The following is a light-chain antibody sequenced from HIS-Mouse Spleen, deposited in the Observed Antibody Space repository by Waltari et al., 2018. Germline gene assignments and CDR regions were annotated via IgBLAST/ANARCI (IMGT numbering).Light chain of an antibody. Sequence: QSALTPPASVSGSPGQSITISCTGTSSDVGGYNYVSCYQQHPGKAPKLMIYEVSNRPSGVSNRFSGSKSGNTASLTISGLQAEDEADYYCSSYTSSSTWVFGGGTKLTVL. CDR1: SSDVGGYNY. CDR3: SSYTSSSTWV. V-gene: IGLV2-14*01. CDR2: EVS. J-gene: IGLJ3*02.